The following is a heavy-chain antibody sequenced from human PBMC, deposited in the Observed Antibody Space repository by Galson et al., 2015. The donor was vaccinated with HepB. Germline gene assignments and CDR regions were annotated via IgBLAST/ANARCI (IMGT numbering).Heavy chain of an antibody. CDR3: ARGAPPGDPNDAFDI. CDR2: TYYRSKWYN. V-gene: IGHV6-1*01. J-gene: IGHJ3*02. CDR1: GDSVSSNSAA. D-gene: IGHD2-21*02. Sequence: CAISGDSVSSNSAAWNWIRQSPSRGLEWLGRTYYRSKWYNDYAVSVKSRITINPDTSKNQFSLQLNSVTPEDTAVYYCARGAPPGDPNDAFDIWAKGQWSPSLQ.